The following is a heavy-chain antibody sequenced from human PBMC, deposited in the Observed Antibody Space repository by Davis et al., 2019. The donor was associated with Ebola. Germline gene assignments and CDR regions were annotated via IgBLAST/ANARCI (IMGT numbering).Heavy chain of an antibody. CDR1: GFTFSAYA. CDR2: IKQDGSEK. D-gene: IGHD3-10*02. Sequence: GESLKISCVASGFTFSAYAMSWVRQAPGKGLEWVANIKQDGSEKYYVDSVKGRFTISRDNAKNSLYLQMNSLRAEDTAVYYCARVYYYVVSWGQGTLVTVSS. CDR3: ARVYYYVVS. J-gene: IGHJ4*02. V-gene: IGHV3-7*01.